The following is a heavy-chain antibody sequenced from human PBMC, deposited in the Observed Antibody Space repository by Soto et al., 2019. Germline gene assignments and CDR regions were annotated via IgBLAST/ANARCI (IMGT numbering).Heavy chain of an antibody. CDR1: GFTFTSSA. Sequence: SVKVSCKASGFTFTSSAVQWVRQARGQRLEWIGWIVVGSGNTNYAQKFQERVTITRDMSTSTAYMELSSLRSEDTAVYYCAVTYYYDSSGDRNWFDPWGQGTLVTVSS. CDR2: IVVGSGNT. CDR3: AVTYYYDSSGDRNWFDP. V-gene: IGHV1-58*01. J-gene: IGHJ5*02. D-gene: IGHD3-22*01.